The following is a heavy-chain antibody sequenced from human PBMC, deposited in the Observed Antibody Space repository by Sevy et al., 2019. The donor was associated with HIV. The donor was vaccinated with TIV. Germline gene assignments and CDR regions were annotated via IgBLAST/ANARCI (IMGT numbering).Heavy chain of an antibody. CDR1: GFTFSSYW. CDR2: IKQDGSEK. Sequence: GGSLRLSCAASGFTFSSYWMSWVRQAPGKGLEWGANIKQDGSEKYYGDSVKGRFTTPRDNARNSLYLQMNSLRAEETAVYYCAREGYSGSYWGQGTLVTVSS. V-gene: IGHV3-7*03. D-gene: IGHD1-26*01. J-gene: IGHJ4*02. CDR3: AREGYSGSY.